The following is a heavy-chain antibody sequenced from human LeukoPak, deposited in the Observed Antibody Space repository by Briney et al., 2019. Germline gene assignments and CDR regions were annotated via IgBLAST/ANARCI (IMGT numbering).Heavy chain of an antibody. CDR3: ARMDTSGYSEYFHH. CDR2: INPSGGST. D-gene: IGHD3-22*01. Sequence: ASVKVSCNASGYTFISYYMHWVRQAPGQGLEWMGIINPSGGSTRYAQTFQGRVTMTRDTSTSTVYMEVSSLGSEDTAVYYCARMDTSGYSEYFHHWGQGTQVTVSS. CDR1: GYTFISYY. V-gene: IGHV1-46*01. J-gene: IGHJ1*01.